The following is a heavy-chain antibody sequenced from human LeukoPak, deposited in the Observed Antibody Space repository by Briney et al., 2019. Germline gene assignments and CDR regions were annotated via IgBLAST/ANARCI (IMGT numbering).Heavy chain of an antibody. J-gene: IGHJ4*02. CDR1: GGSISSGDYY. Sequence: PSQTLSLTRTVSGGSISSGDYYWSWIRQPPGKGLEWIGYIYYSGSTYYNPSLKSRVTISLDTSKNQFSLRLTSVTAADTAVYYCARAIASSGSRPFDYWGQGTLVTVSS. CDR2: IYYSGST. D-gene: IGHD3-10*01. CDR3: ARAIASSGSRPFDY. V-gene: IGHV4-30-4*01.